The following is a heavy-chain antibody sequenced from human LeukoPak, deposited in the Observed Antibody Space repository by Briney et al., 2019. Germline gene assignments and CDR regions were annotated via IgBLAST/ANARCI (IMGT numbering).Heavy chain of an antibody. V-gene: IGHV3-66*01. CDR1: GFTVSSNY. CDR2: IYSGGTT. Sequence: GGSLRLSCAVSGFTVSSNYMSWVRQAPGKGLECVSVIYSGGTTWYADSVKGRFTISRDTNTLYLQMNSLRAEDTAVYYCARKSDSLLVREGDCWGQGTLVTVSS. CDR3: ARKSDSLLVREGDC. D-gene: IGHD3-10*01. J-gene: IGHJ4*02.